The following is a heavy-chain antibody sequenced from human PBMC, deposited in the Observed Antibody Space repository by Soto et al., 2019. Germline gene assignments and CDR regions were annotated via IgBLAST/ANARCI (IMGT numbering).Heavy chain of an antibody. V-gene: IGHV1-2*02. D-gene: IGHD5-12*01. J-gene: IGHJ3*02. CDR3: ARELGRWLQFGAFEI. CDR1: AYTFTGYY. Sequence: ASVKVSCEASAYTFTGYYMHWVRQAPGQALERMGWINPNSGGTNYAQKFQGRVTMTKDTSISTAYMELSSLRSEDTAVYYCARELGRWLQFGAFEIWGQGTMVTVSS. CDR2: INPNSGGT.